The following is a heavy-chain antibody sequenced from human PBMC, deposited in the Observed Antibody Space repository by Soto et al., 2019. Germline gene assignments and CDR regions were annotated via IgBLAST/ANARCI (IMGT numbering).Heavy chain of an antibody. CDR3: ARSKPTVTARGVGYYGMDV. D-gene: IGHD4-4*01. J-gene: IGHJ6*02. V-gene: IGHV1-3*01. CDR1: GYTFTSYG. CDR2: INPGNGNT. Sequence: ASVKVSCKASGYTFTSYGINWVRQAPGRGLEWMGWINPGNGNTKYSQQFQGRVTITADESTSTAYMELSSLRSEDTAVYYCARSKPTVTARGVGYYGMDVWGQGTTVTVSS.